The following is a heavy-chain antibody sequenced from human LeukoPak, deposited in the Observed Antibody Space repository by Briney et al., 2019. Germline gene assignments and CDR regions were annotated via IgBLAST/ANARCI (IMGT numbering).Heavy chain of an antibody. CDR3: AREVPQWLSTSNYSDY. CDR2: IYTSGST. V-gene: IGHV4-4*07. Sequence: SETLSLTCTVSGGSISSYYWSWIRQPAGKGLEWIGRIYTSGSTNYNPSLKSRVTMSVDTSKNQFSLKLSSVTAADTAVYYCAREVPQWLSTSNYSDYWGQGTLVTVSS. D-gene: IGHD6-19*01. J-gene: IGHJ4*02. CDR1: GGSISSYY.